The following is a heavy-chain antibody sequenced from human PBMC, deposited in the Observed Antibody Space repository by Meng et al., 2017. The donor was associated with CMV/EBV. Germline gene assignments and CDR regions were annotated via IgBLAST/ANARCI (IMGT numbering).Heavy chain of an antibody. CDR2: INPSGGST. Sequence: ASVKVSCKASGYTFTSYYMHWVRQAPGQGLEWMGIINPSGGSTSYAQKFQGRVTMTRDTSTSTVYMELISLRSEDTAVYYCARGPSEVVPAAIWVSDNWFDPWGQGTLVTVSS. CDR3: ARGPSEVVPAAIWVSDNWFDP. J-gene: IGHJ5*02. CDR1: GYTFTSYY. D-gene: IGHD2-2*01. V-gene: IGHV1-46*01.